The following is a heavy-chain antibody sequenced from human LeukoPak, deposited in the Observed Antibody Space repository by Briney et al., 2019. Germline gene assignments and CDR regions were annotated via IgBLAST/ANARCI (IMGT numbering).Heavy chain of an antibody. CDR2: IYYSGST. Sequence: SETLSLTCTVSGGSISSGDYYWSWIRQPPGKGLEWIGNIYYSGSTYYNPSLKSRVTISVDTSKNQFSLKLSSVTAADTAVYYCARADFGGAFDIWGQGTMVTVSS. D-gene: IGHD3-3*01. CDR3: ARADFGGAFDI. J-gene: IGHJ3*02. CDR1: GGSISSGDYY. V-gene: IGHV4-30-4*01.